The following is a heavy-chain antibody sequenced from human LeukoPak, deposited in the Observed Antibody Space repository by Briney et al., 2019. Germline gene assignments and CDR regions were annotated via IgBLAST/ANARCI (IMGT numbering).Heavy chain of an antibody. D-gene: IGHD4/OR15-4a*01. J-gene: IGHJ5*02. V-gene: IGHV3-66*01. CDR1: GFTVSSNY. CDR3: AKNSMVTRNWFDP. CDR2: IYSGGST. Sequence: GGSLRLSCAASGFTVSSNYMSWVRQAPGKGLEWVSVIYSGGSTYYADSVKGRFTISRDNSKNTLYLQMNSLRAEDTAVYYCAKNSMVTRNWFDPWGQGTLVTVSS.